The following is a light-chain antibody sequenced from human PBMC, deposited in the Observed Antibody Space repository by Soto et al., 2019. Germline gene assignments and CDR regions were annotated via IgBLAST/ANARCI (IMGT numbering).Light chain of an antibody. CDR2: GAS. CDR1: QSVSSR. V-gene: IGKV3-20*01. J-gene: IGKJ1*01. Sequence: EIVMTQSPGTLSLSPGERATLSCRASQSVSSRLAWYQQKPGQAPRLLISGASSRATGIPDRFSGSGFGTDFTLTISRLEPEDFAVYYCHQYGSSLWTFGQGTKVDIK. CDR3: HQYGSSLWT.